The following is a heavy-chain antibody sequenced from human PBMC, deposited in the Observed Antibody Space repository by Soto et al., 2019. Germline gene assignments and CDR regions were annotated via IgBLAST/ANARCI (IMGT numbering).Heavy chain of an antibody. D-gene: IGHD5-18*01. V-gene: IGHV4-59*01. J-gene: IGHJ4*02. Sequence: SATLSLTCTITGASISSYYWSWIPQPPGKGLEWIGYIYYSGSTNYNPSLKSRVTISVDTSKNQFSLKLSSVTAADTAVYYWARDNGYSYGYTLDHWGQGTLVTVS. CDR3: ARDNGYSYGYTLDH. CDR1: GASISSYY. CDR2: IYYSGST.